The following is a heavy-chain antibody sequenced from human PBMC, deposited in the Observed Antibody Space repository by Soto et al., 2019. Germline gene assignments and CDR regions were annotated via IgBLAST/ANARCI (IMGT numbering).Heavy chain of an antibody. J-gene: IGHJ5*02. Sequence: SETLSLTCTVSGSSISSSGYYWGWIRQPPGRGLEWIGSLYYNVGTYYNPSLKSRVTISADTSANQFSLMVNSVTAADTAMYFWTRAERFPRSWFDPWGQGTQVTVSS. D-gene: IGHD3-3*01. V-gene: IGHV4-39*01. CDR3: TRAERFPRSWFDP. CDR2: LYYNVGT. CDR1: GSSISSSGYY.